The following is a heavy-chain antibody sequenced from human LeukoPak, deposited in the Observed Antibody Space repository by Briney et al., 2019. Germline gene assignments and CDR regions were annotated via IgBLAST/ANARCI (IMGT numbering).Heavy chain of an antibody. Sequence: SVKVSCKASGGTFSRYAISWVRQAPGQGLEWMGGIIPMFRTVNYAQKFQGRVTITADESTSTAYMELTSLRSEDTAVYYCARDATLYVSRAYYYLWWGQGTLVTVSS. V-gene: IGHV1-69*01. CDR1: GGTFSRYA. D-gene: IGHD3-22*01. J-gene: IGHJ4*02. CDR2: IIPMFRTV. CDR3: ARDATLYVSRAYYYLW.